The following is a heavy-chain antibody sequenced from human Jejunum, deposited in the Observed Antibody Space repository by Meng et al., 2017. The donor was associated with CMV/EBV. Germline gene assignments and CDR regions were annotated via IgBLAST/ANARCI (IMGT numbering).Heavy chain of an antibody. CDR3: AKGGATKDLDY. V-gene: IGHV3-30*02. Sequence: AGSVFTFGNYAMHWVRQAPGKGLECVAFIRYDSYNKYYVDSVKGRFTISRDNSKNTVYLQMNSLRLEDTAIYYCAKGGATKDLDYWGQGTLVTVSS. J-gene: IGHJ4*02. D-gene: IGHD1-26*01. CDR2: IRYDSYNK. CDR1: VFTFGNYA.